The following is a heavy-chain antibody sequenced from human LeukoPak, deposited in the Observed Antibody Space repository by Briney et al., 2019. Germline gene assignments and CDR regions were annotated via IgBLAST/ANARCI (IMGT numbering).Heavy chain of an antibody. J-gene: IGHJ4*02. Sequence: GGSLRLSCAASGFTFSDYYMSWIRQAPGKGLEWVSYISSSGSTIYYADSVKGRFTISRDNAENSLYLQMNSLRAEDTAVYYCAKGGRSTVTTIDYWGQGTLVTVSS. CDR1: GFTFSDYY. D-gene: IGHD4-17*01. V-gene: IGHV3-11*04. CDR2: ISSSGSTI. CDR3: AKGGRSTVTTIDY.